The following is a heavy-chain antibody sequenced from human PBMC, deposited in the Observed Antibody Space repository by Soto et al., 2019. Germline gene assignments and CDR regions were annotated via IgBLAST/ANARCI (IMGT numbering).Heavy chain of an antibody. CDR2: IYHSGST. CDR3: ARVRIAARPGVFDY. Sequence: SETLSLTCAVSSGSISSSNWWSWVRQPPGKGLEWIGEIYHSGSTNYNPSLKSRVTISVDKSKNQFSLKLSSVTAADTAVYYCARVRIAARPGVFDYWGQGTLVTVSS. J-gene: IGHJ4*02. CDR1: SGSISSSNW. D-gene: IGHD6-6*01. V-gene: IGHV4-4*02.